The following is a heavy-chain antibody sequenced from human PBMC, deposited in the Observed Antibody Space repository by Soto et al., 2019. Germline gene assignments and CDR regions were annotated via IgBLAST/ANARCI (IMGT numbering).Heavy chain of an antibody. Sequence: EASVKVSCKASGYTFTSYDINWVRQATGQGLEWMGWMNPNSGNTGYAQKFQGRVTMTRNTSISTAYMELSSLRSEDTAVYYCATQSSFWSGYYPSNTYYYGMDVWGQGTTVTVSS. CDR1: GYTFTSYD. J-gene: IGHJ6*01. CDR2: MNPNSGNT. V-gene: IGHV1-8*01. CDR3: ATQSSFWSGYYPSNTYYYGMDV. D-gene: IGHD3-3*01.